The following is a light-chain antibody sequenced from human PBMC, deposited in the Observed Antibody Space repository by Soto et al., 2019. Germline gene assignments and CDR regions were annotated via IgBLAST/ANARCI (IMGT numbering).Light chain of an antibody. CDR2: AAS. Sequence: DIQMTQSPSSLSASVGDRVTITCRASQSISSYLNWYQQKPGKATKLLIYAASSLQSGVPSRFSGSGSGTDFTLTISSLQPEDFATYDCQQSYSTPPLTFGGGTKVEIK. CDR3: QQSYSTPPLT. J-gene: IGKJ4*01. V-gene: IGKV1-39*01. CDR1: QSISSY.